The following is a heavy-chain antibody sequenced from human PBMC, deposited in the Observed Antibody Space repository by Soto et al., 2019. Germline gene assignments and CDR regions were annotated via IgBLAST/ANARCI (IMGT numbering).Heavy chain of an antibody. J-gene: IGHJ4*02. V-gene: IGHV2-5*01. CDR2: IYWNDDK. Sequence: SGPTLVNPTPTLTLTCTFSGFSLSTSGVGVGWIRQPPGKALEWLALIYWNDDKRYSPSLKSRLTITKDTSKNQVVLTMTNMDPVDTATYYCAHSIGYYDSSGYYFRYFDYWGQGTLVTVSS. CDR3: AHSIGYYDSSGYYFRYFDY. D-gene: IGHD3-22*01. CDR1: GFSLSTSGVG.